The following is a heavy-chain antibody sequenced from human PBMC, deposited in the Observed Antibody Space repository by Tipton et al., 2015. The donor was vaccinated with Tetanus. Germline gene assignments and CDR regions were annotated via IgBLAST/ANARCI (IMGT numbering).Heavy chain of an antibody. CDR2: IYNYNGNT. CDR1: GGSMSGSGHY. Sequence: TLSLTCSVSGGSMSGSGHYGAWVRQSPGKGLEWIGNIYNYNGNTLQNPSLKNRVTLSLDKSKNQFSLKLRSVTAADTAVYYCARSADNWFDPWGPGTLVTVSS. V-gene: IGHV4-39*01. J-gene: IGHJ5*02. CDR3: ARSADNWFDP.